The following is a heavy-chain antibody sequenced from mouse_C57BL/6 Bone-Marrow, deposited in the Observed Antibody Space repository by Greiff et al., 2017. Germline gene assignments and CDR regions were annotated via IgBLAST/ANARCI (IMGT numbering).Heavy chain of an antibody. Sequence: EVQVVESGPGLVKPSQSLSLTCSVTGYSITSGYYWNWIRQFPGNKLEWMGYISYDGSNNYNPSLKNRISITRDTSKNQFFLKLNSVTTEDTATYYCARGPIYYGYDGSWFAYWGQGTLGTVSA. CDR2: ISYDGSN. D-gene: IGHD2-2*01. J-gene: IGHJ3*01. V-gene: IGHV3-6*01. CDR3: ARGPIYYGYDGSWFAY. CDR1: GYSITSGYY.